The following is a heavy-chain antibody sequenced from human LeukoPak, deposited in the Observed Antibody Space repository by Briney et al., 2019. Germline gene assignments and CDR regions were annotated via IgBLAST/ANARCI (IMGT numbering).Heavy chain of an antibody. CDR1: GGSFSDYY. V-gene: IGHV4-34*01. J-gene: IGHJ4*02. CDR2: INHSGTT. Sequence: PSETLSLTCAVYGGSFSDYYWSWIRQPPGKGMEWIGEINHSGTTNYSPSLKSRVSISVDTSKNQFSLKLNSVTAADAAMYYCASHYSSGSYRYTGSFDSWGQGTLVTVSA. D-gene: IGHD3-16*02. CDR3: ASHYSSGSYRYTGSFDS.